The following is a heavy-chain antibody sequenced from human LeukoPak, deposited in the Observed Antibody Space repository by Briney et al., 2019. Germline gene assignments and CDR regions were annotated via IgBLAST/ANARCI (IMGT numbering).Heavy chain of an antibody. CDR3: ARGAVGNTNAFDI. J-gene: IGHJ3*02. D-gene: IGHD1-26*01. CDR2: INWNGGSA. V-gene: IGHV3-20*01. CDR1: GFTFYDYG. Sequence: GGSLRLSCAASGFTFYDYGMSWVRQTPGKGLEWVSGINWNGGSAGYADSVKGRFTISRDNAKNSLFLQMNSLRAEDTALYHCARGAVGNTNAFDIWGQGTMVTVSS.